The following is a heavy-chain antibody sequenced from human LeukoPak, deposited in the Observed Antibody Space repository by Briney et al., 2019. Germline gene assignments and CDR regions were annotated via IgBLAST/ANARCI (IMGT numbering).Heavy chain of an antibody. D-gene: IGHD1-26*01. CDR3: AKDRYSGNYYPGLFDY. CDR1: GFPFSSYS. Sequence: PGGSLRLSCSASGFPFSSYSMSWVRQGPGKGLEWVSTISDSGGATYYADSVKGRFTISRDNSKNTLYLQMNTLRAENSAVYYCAKDRYSGNYYPGLFDYWGQGTLVTVSS. CDR2: ISDSGGAT. J-gene: IGHJ4*02. V-gene: IGHV3-23*01.